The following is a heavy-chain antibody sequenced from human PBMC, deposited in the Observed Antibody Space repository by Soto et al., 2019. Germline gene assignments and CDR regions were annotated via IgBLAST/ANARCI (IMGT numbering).Heavy chain of an antibody. D-gene: IGHD6-6*01. CDR1: GYTLTELS. J-gene: IGHJ4*02. CDR2: FDPEDGET. Sequence: ASVKVSCKVSGYTLTELSMHWVRQAPGKGLEWMGGFDPEDGETIYAQKFQGRVTMTGDTSTDTAYMELSSLRSEDTAVYYCSTSLAARREFDYWGQGTLVTVSS. CDR3: STSLAARREFDY. V-gene: IGHV1-24*01.